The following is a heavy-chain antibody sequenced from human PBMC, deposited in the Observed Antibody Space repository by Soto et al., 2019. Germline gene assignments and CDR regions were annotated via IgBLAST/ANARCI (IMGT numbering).Heavy chain of an antibody. V-gene: IGHV3-30-3*01. Sequence: GGSLRLSCAASGFTFSSYAMHWVRQAPGKGLEWVAVISYDGSNKYYADSVKGRFTISRDNSKNTLYLQMNSLRAEDTAVYYCAREGSYRPYYFDYWGQGTLVTVSS. D-gene: IGHD3-16*02. J-gene: IGHJ4*02. CDR3: AREGSYRPYYFDY. CDR2: ISYDGSNK. CDR1: GFTFSSYA.